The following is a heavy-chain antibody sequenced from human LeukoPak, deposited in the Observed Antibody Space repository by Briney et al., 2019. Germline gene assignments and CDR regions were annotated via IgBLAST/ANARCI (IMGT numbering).Heavy chain of an antibody. CDR2: INPNSGGT. J-gene: IGHJ4*02. CDR3: ARDMQAGIAAGPDY. Sequence: ASVKVSCKASGYTFTGYYMHWVRQAPGQGLGWMGWINPNSGGTNYAQKFQGRVTMTRDTSISTAYMELSRLRSDDTAVYYCARDMQAGIAAGPDYWGQGTLVTVSS. V-gene: IGHV1-2*02. CDR1: GYTFTGYY. D-gene: IGHD6-13*01.